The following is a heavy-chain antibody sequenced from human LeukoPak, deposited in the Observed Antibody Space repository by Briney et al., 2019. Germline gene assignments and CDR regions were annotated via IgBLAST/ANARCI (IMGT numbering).Heavy chain of an antibody. Sequence: SETLSLTCTVSGDSISSGGYHWTWIPQHPGKGLERIGDISYSESTYYNPSLKSRVNISMDTSKNPFSLSMTSVTAADTAVYYCARDYGDYFRWFDPWGQGTLVTVSS. CDR3: ARDYGDYFRWFDP. CDR2: ISYSEST. D-gene: IGHD4-17*01. CDR1: GDSISSGGYH. V-gene: IGHV4-31*03. J-gene: IGHJ5*02.